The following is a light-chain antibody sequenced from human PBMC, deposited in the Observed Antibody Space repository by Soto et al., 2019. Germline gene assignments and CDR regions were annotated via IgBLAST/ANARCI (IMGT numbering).Light chain of an antibody. V-gene: IGKV1-5*01. CDR1: QSISSY. Sequence: DIQMTQSPSSLSASVGDRVTITCRASQSISSYLNWYQQKPGKAPKLLIYDASNLESGVPSRFSGSGSGTEFTLTISSLQPDDFATYYCQQYNSAWTFGQGTKVDIK. CDR3: QQYNSAWT. J-gene: IGKJ1*01. CDR2: DAS.